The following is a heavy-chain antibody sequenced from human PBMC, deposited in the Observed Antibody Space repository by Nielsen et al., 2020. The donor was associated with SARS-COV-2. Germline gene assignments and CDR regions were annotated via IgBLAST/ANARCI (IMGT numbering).Heavy chain of an antibody. J-gene: IGHJ3*02. CDR3: ARAIGVKAFDI. Sequence: SETLSLTCAVSGGSLNSGGYSWSWIRQTPGKGLECIGYIYHSGSTYYNPSLRSRVTISLDRSKNQVSLNLNSVTGADTAVYFCARAIGVKAFDIWGQGTMVTVS. D-gene: IGHD3-3*01. V-gene: IGHV4-30-2*01. CDR1: GGSLNSGGYS. CDR2: IYHSGST.